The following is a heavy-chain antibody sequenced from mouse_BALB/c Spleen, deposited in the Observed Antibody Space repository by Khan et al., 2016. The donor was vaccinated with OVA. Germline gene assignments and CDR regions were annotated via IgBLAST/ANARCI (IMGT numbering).Heavy chain of an antibody. CDR1: GYTFPSSW. J-gene: IGHJ4*01. Sequence: DLVKPGASVKLSCKASGYTFPSSWINWIKQRPGQGLEWIGRISPGSGTPYYNEMFKGKATLTVDTSSSTAYIQLSSLSSEDSAVYFCVRENYYGSSHYAMDYWGQGTSVTVSS. D-gene: IGHD1-1*01. CDR3: VRENYYGSSHYAMDY. V-gene: IGHV1S41*01. CDR2: ISPGSGTP.